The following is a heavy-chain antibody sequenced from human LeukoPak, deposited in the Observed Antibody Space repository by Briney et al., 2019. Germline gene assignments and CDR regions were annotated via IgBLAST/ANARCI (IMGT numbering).Heavy chain of an antibody. CDR1: GFTFSRYW. CDR2: INQAGSEK. D-gene: IGHD3-10*01. J-gene: IGHJ4*02. Sequence: GGSLRLSCAASGFTFSRYWMSWVRQAPGKGLEWVADINQAGSEKFYVDSVKGRFTISRDNAKISLYLQMNSLRAEDTAVYYCARVTPGGAGSFDYWGQGTLVTVSS. CDR3: ARVTPGGAGSFDY. V-gene: IGHV3-7*04.